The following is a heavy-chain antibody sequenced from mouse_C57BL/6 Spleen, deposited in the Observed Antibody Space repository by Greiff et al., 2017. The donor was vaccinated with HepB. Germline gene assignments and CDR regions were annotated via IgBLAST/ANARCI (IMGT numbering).Heavy chain of an antibody. CDR2: IHPNSGST. J-gene: IGHJ2*01. CDR3: TIITTVVANFDY. Sequence: VQLLQPGAELVKPGASVKLSCKASGYTFTSYWMHWVKQRPGQGLEWIGMIHPNSGSTNYNEKFKSKATLTVDKSSSTAYMQLSSLTSEDSAVYYCTIITTVVANFDYWGQGTTLTVSS. CDR1: GYTFTSYW. D-gene: IGHD1-1*01. V-gene: IGHV1-64*01.